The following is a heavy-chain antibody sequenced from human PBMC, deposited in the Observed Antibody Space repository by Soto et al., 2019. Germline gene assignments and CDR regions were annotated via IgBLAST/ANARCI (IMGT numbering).Heavy chain of an antibody. Sequence: QVQLVESGGGVVQPGRSLRLSCAASGFTFSSYAMHWVRQAPGKGLEWVAVISYDGSNKYYADSVKGRFTISRDNSKNTLYLQMNSLRAEDTAVYYCARVLSDSSSWYVPWFDPWGQGTLVTVSS. D-gene: IGHD6-13*01. CDR2: ISYDGSNK. V-gene: IGHV3-30-3*01. J-gene: IGHJ5*02. CDR3: ARVLSDSSSWYVPWFDP. CDR1: GFTFSSYA.